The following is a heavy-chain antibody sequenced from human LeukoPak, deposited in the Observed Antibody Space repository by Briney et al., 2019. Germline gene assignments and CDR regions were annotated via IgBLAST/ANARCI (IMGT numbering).Heavy chain of an antibody. CDR3: ARRLIVVVKEAFDI. V-gene: IGHV3-74*01. Sequence: PGGSLSLSCAASGFTFSSYWMHWVRQAPGKGLVWVSRINSDGSSTSYADSVKGRFTISRDNAKNTLYLQMNSLRAEDTAVYYCARRLIVVVKEAFDIWGQGTMVTVSS. CDR2: INSDGSST. D-gene: IGHD2-15*01. CDR1: GFTFSSYW. J-gene: IGHJ3*02.